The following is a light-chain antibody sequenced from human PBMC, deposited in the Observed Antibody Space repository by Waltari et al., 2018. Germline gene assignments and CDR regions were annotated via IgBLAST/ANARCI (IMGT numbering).Light chain of an antibody. CDR1: QDISNY. CDR3: QQYDNLPLT. CDR2: DAS. J-gene: IGKJ4*01. Sequence: DIQMTQSPSSLSASVADRVTITCQASQDISNYLNWYQQKPGKAPKPLIYDASNLETGVPSRFSGSGSGTDFTFTISSLQPEDIATYYCQQYDNLPLTFGGGTKVEIK. V-gene: IGKV1-33*01.